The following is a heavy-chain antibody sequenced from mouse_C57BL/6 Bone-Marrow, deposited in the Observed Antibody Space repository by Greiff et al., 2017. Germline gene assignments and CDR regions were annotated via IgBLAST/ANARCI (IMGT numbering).Heavy chain of an antibody. CDR3: AKGAAQAPYYFDY. D-gene: IGHD3-2*02. V-gene: IGHV1-82*01. Sequence: VKLVESGPELVKPGASVKISCKASGYAFSSSWMNWVKQRPGKGLEWIGRIYPGDGDTNYNGKFKGKATLTADKSSSTAYMQLSSLTSEDSAVYFCAKGAAQAPYYFDYWGQGTTLTVSS. CDR2: IYPGDGDT. CDR1: GYAFSSSW. J-gene: IGHJ2*01.